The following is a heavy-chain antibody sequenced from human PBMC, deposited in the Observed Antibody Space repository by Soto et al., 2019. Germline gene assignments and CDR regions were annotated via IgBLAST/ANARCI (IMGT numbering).Heavy chain of an antibody. CDR1: GFTFDDYA. V-gene: IGHV3-9*01. Sequence: GGSLRLSCAASGFTFDDYAMHWVRQAPGKGLEWVSGINWNSDTIGYADSVKGRFTVSRDNAKGSLLLQMSSLSPEDTAVYFCAMSNSNDLYYPFESWGQGTPVTVSS. D-gene: IGHD3-22*01. J-gene: IGHJ4*02. CDR2: INWNSDTI. CDR3: AMSNSNDLYYPFES.